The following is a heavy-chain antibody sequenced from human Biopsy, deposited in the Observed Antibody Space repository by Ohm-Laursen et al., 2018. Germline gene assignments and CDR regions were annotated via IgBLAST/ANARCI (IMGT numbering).Heavy chain of an antibody. CDR3: ARRGSGDRSFDY. CDR1: GDSINSSY. J-gene: IGHJ4*02. CDR2: ISNSGNT. V-gene: IGHV4-4*09. D-gene: IGHD2-21*02. Sequence: GTLSLTCAVSGDSINSSYWSWIRQPPGKGLEWIGFISNSGNTNYNPSLKSRVTISVDMSKNQISLKLGSVTVADTAVFYCARRGSGDRSFDYWGQGSLVTVSS.